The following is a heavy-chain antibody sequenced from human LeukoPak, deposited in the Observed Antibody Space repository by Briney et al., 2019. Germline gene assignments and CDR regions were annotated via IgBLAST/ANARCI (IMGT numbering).Heavy chain of an antibody. CDR3: ARRQRIPFRNWFDP. Sequence: SETLSLTCTVSGYSISSGYYWGWIRQPPGKGLEWIGSIYHSGSTYYNPSLKSRVTISVDTSKNQFSLKLSSVTAADTAVYYCARRQRIPFRNWFDPWGQGTLVTVSS. J-gene: IGHJ5*02. D-gene: IGHD2-15*01. V-gene: IGHV4-38-2*02. CDR1: GYSISSGYY. CDR2: IYHSGST.